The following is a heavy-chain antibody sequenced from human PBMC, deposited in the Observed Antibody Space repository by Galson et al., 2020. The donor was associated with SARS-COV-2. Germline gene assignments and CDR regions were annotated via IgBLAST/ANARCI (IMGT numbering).Heavy chain of an antibody. J-gene: IGHJ4*02. Sequence: GESLKIYCATSGFTFSGYGIHWVRQTPGKGLEWVGVTWWHGNKENYGDSVKGRFSIFRDNSKNTVHLHMNSLRVDDTAVYHCARDDDTNCQYAQLSYWGQGTQVTVSS. CDR2: TWWHGNKE. CDR1: GFTFSGYG. CDR3: ARDDDTNCQYAQLSY. V-gene: IGHV3-33*01. D-gene: IGHD3-9*01.